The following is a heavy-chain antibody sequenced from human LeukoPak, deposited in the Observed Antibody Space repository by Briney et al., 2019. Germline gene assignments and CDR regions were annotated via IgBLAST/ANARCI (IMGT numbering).Heavy chain of an antibody. CDR2: INHSGST. D-gene: IGHD2-8*01. V-gene: IGHV4-34*01. CDR1: GGTFSDYY. CDR3: ARASKRDCPNGVCRDRYFQH. J-gene: IGHJ1*01. Sequence: PSETLSLTCAAYGGTFSDYYWSWIRQPPGKGLEWIGEINHSGSTNYNPSLKSRVTISVDTSKKQFPLKLSSVTAADTAVYYCARASKRDCPNGVCRDRYFQHWGQGTLVTVSS.